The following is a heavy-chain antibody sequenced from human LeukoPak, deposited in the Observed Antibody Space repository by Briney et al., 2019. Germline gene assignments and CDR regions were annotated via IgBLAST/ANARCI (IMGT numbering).Heavy chain of an antibody. D-gene: IGHD2-15*01. V-gene: IGHV3-21*01. J-gene: IGHJ4*02. Sequence: GGSLRLSCAASGVTFSSFSMTWVRQAPGKGLEWVSSISSSSSYIYYADSVKGRFTISRDNAQNSLYLQMNSLRAEDTAVYYCARDPGRSGGSCYSDYWGQGTLVTVS. CDR3: ARDPGRSGGSCYSDY. CDR1: GVTFSSFS. CDR2: ISSSSSYI.